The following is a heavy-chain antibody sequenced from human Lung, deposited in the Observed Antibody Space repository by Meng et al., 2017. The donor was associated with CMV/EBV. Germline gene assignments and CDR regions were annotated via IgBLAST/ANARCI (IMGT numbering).Heavy chain of an antibody. CDR3: ASEEGYGSGSYFGDY. CDR2: IWYDGSKK. D-gene: IGHD3-10*01. CDR1: GFTFSTNG. V-gene: IGHV3-33*01. J-gene: IGHJ4*02. Sequence: SGFTFSTNGMHWVRQAPGKGLEWVAMIWYDGSKKFYADSVKGRFTISRDNSKNTLYLQMNNLSVEDMAVYYCASEEGYGSGSYFGDYWSQGTLVTVSS.